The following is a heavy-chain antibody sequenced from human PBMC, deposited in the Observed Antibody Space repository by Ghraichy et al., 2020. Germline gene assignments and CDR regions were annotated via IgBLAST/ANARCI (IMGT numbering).Heavy chain of an antibody. CDR2: IYYSGST. Sequence: SETLSLTCTVSGGSISSYYWRWIRQPPGKGLEWIGYIYYSGSTTYNPSLKSRVTISVDTSKNQFSLKLSSVTAADTTVYYCARNRGDRYGYCSGCSCPFDFWGHGTLVTVSS. V-gene: IGHV4-59*01. CDR3: ARNRGDRYGYCSGCSCPFDF. J-gene: IGHJ4*01. CDR1: GGSISSYY. D-gene: IGHD2-15*01.